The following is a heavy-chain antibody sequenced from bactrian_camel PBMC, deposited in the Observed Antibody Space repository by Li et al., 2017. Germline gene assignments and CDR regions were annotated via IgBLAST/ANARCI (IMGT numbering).Heavy chain of an antibody. CDR3: AADREWARHCSGGLHVSLYNY. Sequence: VQLVESGGSSVQAGGSLRLSCKASGDESDHKYMAWFRQASGKQREGVAAISSTSSAFDTVYYGDSVKGRFTVSQDSANNTLYLQMDNLKPEDTATYYCAADREWARHCSGGLHVSLYNYYGQGTQVTVS. J-gene: IGHJ4*01. CDR2: ISSTSSAFDTV. CDR1: GDESDHKY. V-gene: IGHV3S54*01. D-gene: IGHD2*01.